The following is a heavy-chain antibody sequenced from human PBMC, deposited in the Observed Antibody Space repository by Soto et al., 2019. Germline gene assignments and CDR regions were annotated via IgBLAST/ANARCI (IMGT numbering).Heavy chain of an antibody. CDR2: INHSGGT. V-gene: IGHV4-34*01. J-gene: IGHJ4*02. CDR3: ARGSVDTVDSSGFSEY. Sequence: PSETLSLTCAVYGGSFSAYYWSWIRQPPGKGLEWIGEINHSGGTNYNPSLKSRVTISVDTSKSQFSLKLTSVTAADRAVYYCARGSVDTVDSSGFSEYWGQGTPVTVSS. CDR1: GGSFSAYY. D-gene: IGHD3-22*01.